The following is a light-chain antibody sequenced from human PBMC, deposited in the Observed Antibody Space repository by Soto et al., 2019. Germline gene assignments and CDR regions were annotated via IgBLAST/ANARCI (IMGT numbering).Light chain of an antibody. CDR2: AAS. CDR3: QQSYSSPPMYT. CDR1: QTISSS. V-gene: IGKV1-39*01. J-gene: IGKJ2*01. Sequence: DIQMTQSPSSLSASVGDRVTITCRASQTISSSLNWYQQKPGKAPDLLIYAASNLQSGVPSRFSSGGSCSAFTPTISSLQPEDFATYYCQQSYSSPPMYTFGQGTRLEIK.